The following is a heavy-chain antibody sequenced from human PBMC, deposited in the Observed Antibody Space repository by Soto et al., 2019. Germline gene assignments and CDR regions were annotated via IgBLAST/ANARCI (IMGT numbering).Heavy chain of an antibody. D-gene: IGHD2-2*01. CDR1: GFTFSTYA. CDR3: ARRYKDGGRDGISTSCWFDP. CDR2: ISYDGNKK. Sequence: QVQLVESGGGVVQPGRSLRLSCAASGFTFSTYAMHWVRQAPGKGLEWVAVISYDGNKKYYADSVKGRFTVSRDNSKNALYLRMHSMRADATAVYYGARRYKDGGRDGISTSCWFDPCGRGTLVVVSS. V-gene: IGHV3-30-3*01. J-gene: IGHJ5*02.